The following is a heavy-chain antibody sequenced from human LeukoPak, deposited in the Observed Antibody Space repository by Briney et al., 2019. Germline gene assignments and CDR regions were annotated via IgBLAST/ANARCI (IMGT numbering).Heavy chain of an antibody. CDR3: ARALLGVGDAFDI. V-gene: IGHV3-74*01. CDR2: INTDGSST. J-gene: IGHJ3*02. D-gene: IGHD2/OR15-2a*01. CDR1: GFTFSSYW. Sequence: GGCLRLSCAASGFTFSSYWMHWVRQAPGKGLVWVSRINTDGSSTSYADSVKGRFTISRDNAKNTLYLQMNSLRAEDTAVYYCARALLGVGDAFDIWGQGTMVTVSS.